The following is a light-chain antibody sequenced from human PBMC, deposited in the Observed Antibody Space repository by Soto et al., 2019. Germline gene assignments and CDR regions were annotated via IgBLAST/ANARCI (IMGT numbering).Light chain of an antibody. CDR3: QSVDNRQAG. CDR2: ANN. CDR1: SSNIGAGYD. J-gene: IGLJ2*01. Sequence: QSVLTQPPSVSGAPGQRVTISCTGTSSNIGAGYDVHWYQQLPGTAPRLLIYANNNRPSGVPDRFSASKSGTSASLASTGLQAEDEADYFCQSVDNRQAGFGGGTKLAVL. V-gene: IGLV1-40*01.